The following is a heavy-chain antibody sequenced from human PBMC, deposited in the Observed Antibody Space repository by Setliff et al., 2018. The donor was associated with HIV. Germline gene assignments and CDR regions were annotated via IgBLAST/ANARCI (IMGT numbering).Heavy chain of an antibody. V-gene: IGHV4-4*07. Sequence: SETLSLTCNVSGASVSIYFWVWIRQPAGKTLEWIGRTHSSGSTNYNPSLKSRVTISVDTSKNQFSLKLSSVTAADTAVYYCARHSDIAARRTYFDYWGQGTLVTVSS. CDR3: ARHSDIAARRTYFDY. J-gene: IGHJ4*02. CDR2: THSSGST. CDR1: GASVSIYF. D-gene: IGHD6-6*01.